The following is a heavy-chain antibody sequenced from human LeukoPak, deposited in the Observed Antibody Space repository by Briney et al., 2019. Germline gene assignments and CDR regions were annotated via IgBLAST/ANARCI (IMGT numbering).Heavy chain of an antibody. CDR2: INHSGST. V-gene: IGHV4-34*01. Sequence: SETLSLTCTVSGGSIGSYYWSWIPQPPGKGLEWIGEINHSGSTNYNPSLKSRVTISVDTSKNQFSLKLSSVTAADTAVYYCARGGGTLWGQGTMVTVSS. CDR1: GGSIGSYY. D-gene: IGHD1-26*01. CDR3: ARGGGTL. J-gene: IGHJ3*01.